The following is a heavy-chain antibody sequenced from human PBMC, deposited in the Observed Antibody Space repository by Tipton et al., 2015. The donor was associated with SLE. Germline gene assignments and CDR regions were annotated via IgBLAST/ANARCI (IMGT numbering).Heavy chain of an antibody. CDR1: GGSISSYY. V-gene: IGHV4-59*12. CDR2: IYYSGST. CDR3: ARAIGANYFHF. J-gene: IGHJ4*02. Sequence: TLSLTCTVSGGSISSYYWSWIRQPPGKGLEWIGYIYYSGSTNYNPSLKSRVTISVDRSKIQFSLRLSSVTAADTAVYYCARAIGANYFHFWGQGTLVTVSS. D-gene: IGHD3-16*01.